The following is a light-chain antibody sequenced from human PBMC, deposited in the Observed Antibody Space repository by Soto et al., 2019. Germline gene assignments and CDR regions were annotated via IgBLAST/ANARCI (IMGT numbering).Light chain of an antibody. CDR1: QSVSSN. V-gene: IGKV3-11*01. CDR3: QRRINRPLT. Sequence: EIVWAQSPATLSVSPGESATLSCRASQSVSSNLLWYQQKPGQTPRLLIYDATNRATGIAARFSGSGSETAFTLTISSLEPEDFAVYYCQRRINRPLTFGQGTRLEIK. CDR2: DAT. J-gene: IGKJ5*01.